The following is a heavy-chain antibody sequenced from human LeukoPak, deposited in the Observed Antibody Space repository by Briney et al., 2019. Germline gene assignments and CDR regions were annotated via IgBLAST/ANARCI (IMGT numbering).Heavy chain of an antibody. CDR2: IIPIFGSA. J-gene: IGHJ6*03. CDR1: GGTFSTYA. Sequence: GSSVKVSCKASGGTFSTYATSWVRQAPGQGLEWMGGIIPIFGSANYAQKFQGRVTITADESTSTAYMELTSLRSEDTAVYYCARSAGGVTISGVIPQFDYYFYYYMDVWGKGTTVTVSS. CDR3: ARSAGGVTISGVIPQFDYYFYYYMDV. V-gene: IGHV1-69*01. D-gene: IGHD3-3*01.